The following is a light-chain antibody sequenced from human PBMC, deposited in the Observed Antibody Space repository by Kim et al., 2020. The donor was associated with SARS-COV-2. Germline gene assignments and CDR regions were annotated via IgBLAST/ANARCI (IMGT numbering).Light chain of an antibody. CDR2: AAS. CDR3: QPYNSYPVT. V-gene: IGKV1-5*01. Sequence: SASVGDRVTITCRDSQSISSWLAWYQQKPGKAPKVLIYAASSLESGVPSRFSGTGSGTEFTLTINSLQPDDFATYYCQPYNSYPVTFGQGTKLEI. CDR1: QSISSW. J-gene: IGKJ2*01.